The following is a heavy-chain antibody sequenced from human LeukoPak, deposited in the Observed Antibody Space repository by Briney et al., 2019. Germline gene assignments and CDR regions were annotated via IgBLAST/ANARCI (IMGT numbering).Heavy chain of an antibody. V-gene: IGHV3-66*02. Sequence: GGSLRLSCAASGLTFSSNYMSWVRQAPGKGLEWVSVIYSGGSTYYSDSVKGRFTISRDNSKNTLCLQMNSLRAEDTAVYYCARSRGLRFDYWGQGTLVTVSS. D-gene: IGHD4-17*01. J-gene: IGHJ4*02. CDR1: GLTFSSNY. CDR2: IYSGGST. CDR3: ARSRGLRFDY.